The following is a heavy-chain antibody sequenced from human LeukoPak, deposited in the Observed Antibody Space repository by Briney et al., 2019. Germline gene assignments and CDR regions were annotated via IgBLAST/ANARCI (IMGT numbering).Heavy chain of an antibody. CDR1: GFTFSDYY. CDR2: ISSSGSTI. J-gene: IGHJ6*02. D-gene: IGHD3-3*01. CDR3: ARDGGHYDFWSGYYSSGMDV. Sequence: GGSLRLSCAASGFTFSDYYMSWIRQAPGKGLEWVSYISSSGSTIYYADSVKGRFTISRDNAKNSLYLQMNSLRAEDTAVYYCARDGGHYDFWSGYYSSGMDVWGQGTTVTVSS. V-gene: IGHV3-11*01.